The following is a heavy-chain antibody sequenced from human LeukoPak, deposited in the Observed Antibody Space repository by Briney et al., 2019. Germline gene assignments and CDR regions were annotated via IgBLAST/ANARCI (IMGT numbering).Heavy chain of an antibody. CDR3: VRYYSGYDGYYFDY. J-gene: IGHJ4*02. CDR2: IYYSGST. CDR1: GGSINSNSYY. Sequence: SETLSLTCTVSGGSINSNSYYWGWIRQPPGKGLEWIGSIYYSGSTYYNPSLKSRVTISVDTSKNQFSLKLSSVTAADTAVYHCVRYYSGYDGYYFDYWGQGILVTVSS. D-gene: IGHD5-12*01. V-gene: IGHV4-39*07.